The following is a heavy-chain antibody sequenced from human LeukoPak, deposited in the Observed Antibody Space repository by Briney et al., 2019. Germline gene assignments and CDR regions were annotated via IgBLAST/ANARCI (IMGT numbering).Heavy chain of an antibody. CDR3: ARVRPGSNYVDFDY. CDR1: GFTFSNYA. D-gene: IGHD4-11*01. V-gene: IGHV3-30*04. CDR2: ISYDGSNK. J-gene: IGHJ4*02. Sequence: GGSLRLSCAVSGFTFSNYAMHWVRQAPGKGLEWVAVISYDGSNKYYAGSVKGRFTIFRDNSKSTLYLQMNSLRAEDTAVYYCARVRPGSNYVDFDYWGQGTLVTVSS.